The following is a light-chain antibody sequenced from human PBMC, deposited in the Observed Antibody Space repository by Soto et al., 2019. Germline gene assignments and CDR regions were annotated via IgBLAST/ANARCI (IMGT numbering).Light chain of an antibody. CDR1: QNVTSNY. CDR2: AAS. J-gene: IGKJ5*01. Sequence: EIVLTQSPGTLSLSPGERATLSCRASQNVTSNYLAWYQQKPGQAPRLLIHAASSRAPGIPARFSGSGSGTDFTLTISSLEPDDFAVYYCQQRSSWPPFTFGQGTRLEIK. CDR3: QQRSSWPPFT. V-gene: IGKV3D-20*02.